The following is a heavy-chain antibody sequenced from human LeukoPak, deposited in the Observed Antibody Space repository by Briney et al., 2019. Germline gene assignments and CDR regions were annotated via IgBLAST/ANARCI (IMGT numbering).Heavy chain of an antibody. Sequence: GGSLRLSCAASGFTFSNAWMSWVRQAPGKGLEWVGRIKTKTDGGTTDYAAPVKGRFTISRDNSKNTLYLQMNSLRAEDTAVYYCARDLVAVAGTDYWGQGTLVTVSS. CDR3: ARDLVAVAGTDY. CDR2: IKTKTDGGTT. J-gene: IGHJ4*02. D-gene: IGHD6-19*01. V-gene: IGHV3-15*01. CDR1: GFTFSNAW.